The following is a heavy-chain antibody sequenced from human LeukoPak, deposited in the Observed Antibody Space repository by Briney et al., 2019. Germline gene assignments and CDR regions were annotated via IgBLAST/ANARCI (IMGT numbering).Heavy chain of an antibody. CDR1: GGTFSSYT. J-gene: IGHJ4*02. Sequence: ASVKVSCKASGGTFSSYTISWVRQAPGEGLEWMGRIIPILGIANYAQKFQGRVTITADKSTSTAYMALSSLRSEDTAVYYCARVSPDGYFDYWGQGALVTVSS. D-gene: IGHD2/OR15-2a*01. V-gene: IGHV1-69*02. CDR2: IIPILGIA. CDR3: ARVSPDGYFDY.